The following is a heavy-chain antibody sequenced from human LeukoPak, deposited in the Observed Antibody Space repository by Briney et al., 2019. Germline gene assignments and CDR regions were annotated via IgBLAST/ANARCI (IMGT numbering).Heavy chain of an antibody. CDR1: GGSFSGYY. V-gene: IGHV4-34*01. D-gene: IGHD5-24*01. Sequence: SETLSLTCAVYGGSFSGYYWSWIRQPPGKGLEWIGEINHSGSTNYNPSLKSRVTISVDTSKNQFSLRVTSVTAADTAIYYCARGNGYNLGTFDYWGQGALVTVSS. CDR2: INHSGST. CDR3: ARGNGYNLGTFDY. J-gene: IGHJ4*02.